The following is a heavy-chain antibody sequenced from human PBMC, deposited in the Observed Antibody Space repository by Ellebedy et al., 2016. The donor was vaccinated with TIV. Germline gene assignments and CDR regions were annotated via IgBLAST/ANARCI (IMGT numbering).Heavy chain of an antibody. CDR2: ISTSSNFI. CDR1: GITFRSYS. J-gene: IGHJ3*01. CDR3: AKERLQWTLRGAFDV. D-gene: IGHD6-19*01. Sequence: GGSLRLSCAASGITFRSYSMNWVRQAPGKGLEWVSSISTSSNFIYYRDSVKGRFTISRDDAKNSVFLQMNSLRAEDTAVYYCAKERLQWTLRGAFDVWGLGTLVTVAS. V-gene: IGHV3-21*04.